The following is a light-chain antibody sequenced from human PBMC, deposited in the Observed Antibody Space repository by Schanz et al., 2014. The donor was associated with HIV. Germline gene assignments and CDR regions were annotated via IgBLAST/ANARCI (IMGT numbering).Light chain of an antibody. V-gene: IGLV2-8*01. Sequence: QSALTQPPSASGSPGQSVSISCTGTSSDVGGYNYVSWYQQHPGEAPKLIIYEITKRPSGVPDRFSASKSGNTASLTVSGLQAEDEADYYCSSYTTSSTRVFGGGTKLTVL. CDR3: SSYTTSSTRV. CDR1: SSDVGGYNY. J-gene: IGLJ2*01. CDR2: EIT.